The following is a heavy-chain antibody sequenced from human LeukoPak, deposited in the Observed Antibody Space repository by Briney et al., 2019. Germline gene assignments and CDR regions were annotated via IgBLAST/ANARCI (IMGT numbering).Heavy chain of an antibody. Sequence: SETLSLTCTVSGGSISSSSYYWSWIRQPAGKGLEWIGRIYTSGSTNYNPSLKSRVTISVDTSKNQFSLKLSSVTAADTAVYYCARDEYYYGSGNFYMDVWGKGTTVTISS. CDR3: ARDEYYYGSGNFYMDV. CDR1: GGSISSSSYY. D-gene: IGHD3-10*01. CDR2: IYTSGST. V-gene: IGHV4-61*02. J-gene: IGHJ6*03.